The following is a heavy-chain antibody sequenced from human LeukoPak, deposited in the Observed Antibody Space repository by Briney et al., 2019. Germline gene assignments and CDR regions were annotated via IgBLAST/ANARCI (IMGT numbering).Heavy chain of an antibody. CDR3: ARRYSYEMGFDP. J-gene: IGHJ5*02. D-gene: IGHD5-12*01. V-gene: IGHV3-74*01. CDR1: GFTFSSYW. CDR2: INSDGSTT. Sequence: GSLRLSCAASGFTFSSYWMHWVRQAPGKGLVWVPRINSDGSTTSYADSVKGRFTISRDNAKNTMYLQMNSLRAEDTAVYYCARRYSYEMGFDPWGQGTLVTVSS.